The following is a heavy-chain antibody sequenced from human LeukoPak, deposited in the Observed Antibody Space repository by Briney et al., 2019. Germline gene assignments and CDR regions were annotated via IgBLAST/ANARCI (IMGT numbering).Heavy chain of an antibody. Sequence: SETLSLTCTVSGGSISSSSYYWGWLRQPPGKGLEWIGSIYYSGSTYYNPSLKSRVTISVDTSKNQFSLKLSSVTAADTAVYYCARQFYYDSSGYLRIDAFDIWGQGTMVTVSS. CDR2: IYYSGST. CDR1: GGSISSSSYY. V-gene: IGHV4-39*01. CDR3: ARQFYYDSSGYLRIDAFDI. D-gene: IGHD3-22*01. J-gene: IGHJ3*02.